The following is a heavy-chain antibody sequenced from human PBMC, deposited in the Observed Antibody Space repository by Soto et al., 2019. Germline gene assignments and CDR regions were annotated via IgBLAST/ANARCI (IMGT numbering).Heavy chain of an antibody. CDR1: GFTFRKYV. Sequence: EVQLLESGGGLAQPGGSLRLSCEVSGFTFRKYVMTWVRQAPGKGLEWGSSLSSTGGGTYYADSVKGRFTVARDNSKNTLLLQMNRLRAEDTAIYYCAKDQGFLEGIPQGGLDVWGPCTTVAVSS. CDR3: AKDQGFLEGIPQGGLDV. D-gene: IGHD3-3*01. CDR2: LSSTGGGT. V-gene: IGHV3-23*01. J-gene: IGHJ6*02.